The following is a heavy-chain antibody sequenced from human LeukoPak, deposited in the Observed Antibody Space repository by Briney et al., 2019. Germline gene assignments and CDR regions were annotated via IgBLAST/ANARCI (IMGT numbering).Heavy chain of an antibody. J-gene: IGHJ4*02. CDR3: AREGPGHYYDSSGQDY. Sequence: GGSLRLSCAASGFTFSSYSMTWVRQAPGKGLERVSYISSSSSTIYYADSVKGRFTISRDNAKNSLYLQMNSLRDEDTAVYYCAREGPGHYYDSSGQDYWGQGTLVTVSS. CDR1: GFTFSSYS. CDR2: ISSSSSTI. D-gene: IGHD3-22*01. V-gene: IGHV3-48*02.